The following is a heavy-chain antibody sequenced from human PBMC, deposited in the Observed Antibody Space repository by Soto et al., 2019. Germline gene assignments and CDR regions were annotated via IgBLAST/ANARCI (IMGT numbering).Heavy chain of an antibody. CDR1: GFTFSSYG. J-gene: IGHJ4*02. CDR2: IWYDGSNK. CDR3: ASETYYYDSSGYQRGYYFDY. V-gene: IGHV3-33*01. Sequence: GGSLRLSCAASGFTFSSYGMHWVRQAPGKGLEWVAVIWYDGSNKYYADSVKGRFPISRENSKNTQYLQMNSLRAEDTDVYYCASETYYYDSSGYQRGYYFDYWGQGTLVTVSS. D-gene: IGHD3-22*01.